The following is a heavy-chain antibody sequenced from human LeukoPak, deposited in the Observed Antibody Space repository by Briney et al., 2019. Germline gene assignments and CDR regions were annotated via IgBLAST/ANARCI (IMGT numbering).Heavy chain of an antibody. V-gene: IGHV4-59*01. J-gene: IGHJ4*02. Sequence: LLETLSLTCTVSGASISSYYWSWIRQPPGKGLEWIGYIYYSGSTNYNPSLKSRVTISVDTSKNQFSLKLSSVTAADTAVYYCARERWYYGSGTYSWFDYWGQGTLVTVSS. CDR2: IYYSGST. CDR1: GASISSYY. CDR3: ARERWYYGSGTYSWFDY. D-gene: IGHD3-10*01.